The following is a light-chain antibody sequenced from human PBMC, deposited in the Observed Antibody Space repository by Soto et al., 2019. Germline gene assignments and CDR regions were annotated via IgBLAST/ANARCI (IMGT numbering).Light chain of an antibody. J-gene: IGLJ1*01. CDR1: SSNIGSNT. Sequence: QSALTQPPSASGTPGQRVIISCSGSSSNIGSNTVNWYQQLPGTAPKLLIYSNNQRPSGVPDRFSGSKSGTSASLAISGLQSEDEADYYCAAWDDSLNGQVFGTGTKLTVL. CDR3: AAWDDSLNGQV. V-gene: IGLV1-44*01. CDR2: SNN.